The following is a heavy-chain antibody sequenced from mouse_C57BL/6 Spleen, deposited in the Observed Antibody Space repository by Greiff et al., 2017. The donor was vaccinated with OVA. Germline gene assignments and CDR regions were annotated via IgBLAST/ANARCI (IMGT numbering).Heavy chain of an antibody. J-gene: IGHJ1*03. Sequence: QVQLKQPGAELVKPGASVKLSCKASGYTFTSYWMHWVKQRPGQGLEWIGMIHPNSGSTNYNEKFKSKATLTVDKSSSTAYMQLSSLTSEDSAVYYCASIYYDYARYFDVWGTGTTVTVSS. V-gene: IGHV1-64*01. D-gene: IGHD2-4*01. CDR2: IHPNSGST. CDR3: ASIYYDYARYFDV. CDR1: GYTFTSYW.